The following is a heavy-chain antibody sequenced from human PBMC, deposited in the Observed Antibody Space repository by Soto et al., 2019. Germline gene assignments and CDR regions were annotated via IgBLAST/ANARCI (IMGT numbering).Heavy chain of an antibody. CDR1: GYTFTSYY. Sequence: ASGKVSCKASGYTFTSYYIHWVRQAPGQGLEWMGIINPRGGITTYAQKFQGRLTMTGDTSTSTVYMELSSLTSEDTAMYHCASSPAYGSSWYGIPPDLSHGMDVWGQGTTVTVSS. CDR2: INPRGGIT. V-gene: IGHV1-46*01. CDR3: ASSPAYGSSWYGIPPDLSHGMDV. D-gene: IGHD6-13*01. J-gene: IGHJ6*02.